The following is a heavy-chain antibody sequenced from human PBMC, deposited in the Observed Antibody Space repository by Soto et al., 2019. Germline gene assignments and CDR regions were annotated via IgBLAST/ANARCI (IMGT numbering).Heavy chain of an antibody. CDR1: GGSISSGDYY. J-gene: IGHJ4*02. CDR3: ARHTFMVRGVIIRESKFDY. V-gene: IGHV4-30-4*01. CDR2: IYYSGST. Sequence: SETLSLTCTVSGGSISSGDYYWSWIRQPPGKGLEWIGYIYYSGSTYYNPSLKSRVTISVDTSKNQFSLKLSSVTAADTAVYYCARHTFMVRGVIIRESKFDYWGQGTLVTVSS. D-gene: IGHD3-10*01.